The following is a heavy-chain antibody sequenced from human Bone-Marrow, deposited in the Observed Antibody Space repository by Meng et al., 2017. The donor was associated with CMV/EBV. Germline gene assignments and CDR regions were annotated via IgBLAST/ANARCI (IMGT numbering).Heavy chain of an antibody. CDR2: ISGSGDST. J-gene: IGHJ5*01. CDR3: AKRSTAFHS. V-gene: IGHV3-23*01. D-gene: IGHD5-18*01. Sequence: GGSLRLSCVASGFTFRSNSMSWVRQAPGKGLEWVSSISGSGDSTYYIDSAKGRFAISRDNSKTSLYLQMNSLRVEDTAIYYCAKRSTAFHSWGQGTLVTVSS. CDR1: GFTFRSNS.